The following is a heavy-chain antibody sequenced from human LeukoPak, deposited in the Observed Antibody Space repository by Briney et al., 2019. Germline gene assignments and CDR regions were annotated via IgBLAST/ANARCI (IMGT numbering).Heavy chain of an antibody. CDR3: ARAQDHYYGSGRVGYFDY. CDR1: GFTVSSNY. V-gene: IGHV3-66*01. Sequence: PGGSLRLSCAASGFTVSSNYMSWVRQAPGKGLEWVSVIYSGGSTYYADSVKGRFTISRDNSKNTLYLQMNSLRAEDTAVYYCARAQDHYYGSGRVGYFDYWGQGTLVTVSS. J-gene: IGHJ4*02. D-gene: IGHD3-10*01. CDR2: IYSGGST.